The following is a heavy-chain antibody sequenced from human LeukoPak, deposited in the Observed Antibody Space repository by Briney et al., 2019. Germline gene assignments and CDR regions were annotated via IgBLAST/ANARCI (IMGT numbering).Heavy chain of an antibody. CDR3: ATNRQIMILGVVIMPAFDI. J-gene: IGHJ3*02. D-gene: IGHD3-3*01. Sequence: ASVKVSCKVSGYTLTQLSVHWVRQAPGKGLEWRGGVEVEDGEIIYAQKLQGRVTMTEDTSPDTAYMELSSLRSEDTAVYYCATNRQIMILGVVIMPAFDIWGQGTMVTVSA. CDR2: VEVEDGEI. V-gene: IGHV1-24*01. CDR1: GYTLTQLS.